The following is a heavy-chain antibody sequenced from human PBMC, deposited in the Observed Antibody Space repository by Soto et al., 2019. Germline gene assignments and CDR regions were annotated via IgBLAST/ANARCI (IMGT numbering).Heavy chain of an antibody. Sequence: QVQLQESGPGLVKPSQTLSLTCTVSGVSISTGGYYWTWIRQHPGKGLEWIGYIYYSGSTYYNPSLKSRVTISVDTSKNQFSLKLSSVTAANTAVYYCARGMSVTLFDNWGQGTLVTVS. V-gene: IGHV4-31*03. CDR2: IYYSGST. CDR1: GVSISTGGYY. D-gene: IGHD4-17*01. J-gene: IGHJ4*02. CDR3: ARGMSVTLFDN.